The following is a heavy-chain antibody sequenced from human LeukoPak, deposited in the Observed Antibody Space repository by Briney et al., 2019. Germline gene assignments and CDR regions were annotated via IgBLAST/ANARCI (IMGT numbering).Heavy chain of an antibody. CDR2: IYYSGST. CDR3: ANNGGNSDLDY. J-gene: IGHJ4*02. CDR1: GGSISSSSYY. V-gene: IGHV4-39*07. Sequence: SETLSLTCTVSGGSISSSSYYWGWIRQPPGKGLEWIGSIYYSGSTNYNPSLKSRVTISVDTSKNQFSLKLSAVTAADTAMYYCANNGGNSDLDYWGQGTLVTVSS. D-gene: IGHD4-23*01.